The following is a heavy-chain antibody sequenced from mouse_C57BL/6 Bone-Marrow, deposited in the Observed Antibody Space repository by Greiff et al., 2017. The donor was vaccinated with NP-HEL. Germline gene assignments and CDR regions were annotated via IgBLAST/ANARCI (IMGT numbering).Heavy chain of an antibody. D-gene: IGHD1-1*01. CDR1: GYTFTSYW. V-gene: IGHV1-64*01. Sequence: QVQLQQSGAELVKPGASVKLSCKASGYTFTSYWMHWVKQRPGQGLEWIGMIHPNSGSTNYNEKFKSKATLTVDKSSSTAYMQLSSLTSEDSAVYYCALYYYGSSYPAWFAYWGQGTLVTVSA. CDR2: IHPNSGST. J-gene: IGHJ3*01. CDR3: ALYYYGSSYPAWFAY.